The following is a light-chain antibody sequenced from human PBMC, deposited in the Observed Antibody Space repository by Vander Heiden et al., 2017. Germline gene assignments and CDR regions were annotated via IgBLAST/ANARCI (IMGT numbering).Light chain of an antibody. J-gene: IGKJ4*01. CDR1: QSIRND. V-gene: IGKV1-6*01. Sequence: AINMTHSPSSLPASVGDRVTSTCRASQSIRNDLGWYQQKPGKAPMLLIYAACSLQSGVPSRFSGSGSGTDFTLTISSLQPEDFATYYCLQDYNYPPTFGGGTKVEIK. CDR2: AAC. CDR3: LQDYNYPPT.